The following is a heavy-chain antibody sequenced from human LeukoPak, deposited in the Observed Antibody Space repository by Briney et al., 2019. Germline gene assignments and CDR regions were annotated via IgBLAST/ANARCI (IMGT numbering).Heavy chain of an antibody. CDR2: MNPNSGNT. CDR3: ARAYYYYYMDV. CDR1: GYTFTSYD. J-gene: IGHJ6*03. V-gene: IGHV1-8*03. Sequence: ASVKVSCKASGYTFTSYDINWVRQATGQGLEWMGRMNPNSGNTGYAQKFQGRVTITRNTSISTAYMELSSLRSEDTAVYNCARAYYYYYMDVWGKGTTVTVSS.